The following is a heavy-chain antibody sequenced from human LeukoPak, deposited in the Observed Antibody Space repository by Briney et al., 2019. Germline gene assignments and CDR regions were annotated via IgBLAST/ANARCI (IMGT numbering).Heavy chain of an antibody. CDR1: GYSFTNYW. CDR2: IYPGDSDT. Sequence: GESLKISCQGSGYSFTNYWIAWVRQMPGKGLEWMGSIYPGDSDTKYSPSFQGQVTLSADKSISTAYLQWSGLKASDTAMYYCARVMVGGMSISPYDYWGQGTLVTVSS. CDR3: ARVMVGGMSISPYDY. V-gene: IGHV5-51*01. J-gene: IGHJ4*02. D-gene: IGHD2-8*01.